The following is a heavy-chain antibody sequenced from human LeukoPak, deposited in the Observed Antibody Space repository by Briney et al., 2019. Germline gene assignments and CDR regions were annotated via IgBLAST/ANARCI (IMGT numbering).Heavy chain of an antibody. CDR3: ARGHLRTGTREFDY. D-gene: IGHD1-7*01. CDR1: GGSFNDYF. J-gene: IGHJ4*02. Sequence: SETLSLTCAVCGGSFNDYFWSWVRQPPGKGLEWIGEINHSGSTKYTASLKSRGAISVDTSKNQFSLKLNSVTAADTAVYFCARGHLRTGTREFDYWGQGTLVTASS. CDR2: INHSGST. V-gene: IGHV4-34*01.